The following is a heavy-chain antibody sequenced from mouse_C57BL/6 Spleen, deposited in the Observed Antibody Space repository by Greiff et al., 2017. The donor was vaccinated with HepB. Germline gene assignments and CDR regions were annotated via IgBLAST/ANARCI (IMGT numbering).Heavy chain of an antibody. Sequence: DVKLVESGGDLVKPGGSLKLSCAASGFTFSSYGMSWVRQTPDKRLEWVATISSGGSYTYYPDSVKGRFTISRDNAKNTLYLQMSSLKSEDTAMYYCASLYGSSPYWYFDVWGTGTTVTVSS. CDR2: ISSGGSYT. J-gene: IGHJ1*03. CDR1: GFTFSSYG. V-gene: IGHV5-6*02. CDR3: ASLYGSSPYWYFDV. D-gene: IGHD1-1*01.